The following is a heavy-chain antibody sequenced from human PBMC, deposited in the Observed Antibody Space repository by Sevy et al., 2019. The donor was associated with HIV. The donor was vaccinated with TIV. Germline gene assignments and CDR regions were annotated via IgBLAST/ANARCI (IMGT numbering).Heavy chain of an antibody. J-gene: IGHJ6*02. D-gene: IGHD4-4*01. Sequence: GGSLRLSCTASGFSFRSYWMTWVGQAPGMGLEWVANIKLDGDEKYYVESLKGRFTISRDNVKNSLYLQMNNLRAEDTAVYYCARDSKGGLDVWGQGTTVTVSS. V-gene: IGHV3-7*01. CDR3: ARDSKGGLDV. CDR2: IKLDGDEK. CDR1: GFSFRSYW.